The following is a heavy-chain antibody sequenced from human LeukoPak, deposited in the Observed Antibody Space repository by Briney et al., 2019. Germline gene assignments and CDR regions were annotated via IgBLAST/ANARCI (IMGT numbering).Heavy chain of an antibody. CDR3: ARDPPGAYYYDSSGIYDY. J-gene: IGHJ4*02. CDR2: INAGNGNT. CDR1: GYTFTSYA. D-gene: IGHD3-22*01. V-gene: IGHV1-3*01. Sequence: ASVKVSCKASGYTFTSYAMHWVRQAPGQRLEWMGWINAGNGNTKYSQKFQGRVTITRDTSASTAYMELSSLRSEDTAVYYCARDPPGAYYYDSSGIYDYWGQGTLVTVSS.